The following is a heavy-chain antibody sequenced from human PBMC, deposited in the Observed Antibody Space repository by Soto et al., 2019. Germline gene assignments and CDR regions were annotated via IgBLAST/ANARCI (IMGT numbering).Heavy chain of an antibody. Sequence: EVQLVESGGGLVQPGASLRLSCAGSGVTFNSYSWNWVRQAPGTGLEWLSHINYEGDIYYADSVRGRFTMSRDSAGNSLYLQLSSLRVEDTAVYYCARDHDWAFDSWGQGTLVTVSS. CDR3: ARDHDWAFDS. J-gene: IGHJ4*02. CDR2: INYEGDI. D-gene: IGHD3-9*01. V-gene: IGHV3-48*01. CDR1: GVTFNSYS.